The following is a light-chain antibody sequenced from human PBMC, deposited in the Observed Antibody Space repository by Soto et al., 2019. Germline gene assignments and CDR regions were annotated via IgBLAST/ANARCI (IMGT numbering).Light chain of an antibody. CDR2: EVS. CDR1: SSDVGGSNY. J-gene: IGLJ1*01. CDR3: SSYTSTSTYV. V-gene: IGLV2-14*01. Sequence: QSVLTQPASVSGSPGQSITMSCTGTSSDVGGSNYVSWYQQHPGKAPKLMIYEVSNRPSGVSNRFSGSKSGNTASLTISGLQAEDEADYYCSSYTSTSTYVFGTGTKLTVL.